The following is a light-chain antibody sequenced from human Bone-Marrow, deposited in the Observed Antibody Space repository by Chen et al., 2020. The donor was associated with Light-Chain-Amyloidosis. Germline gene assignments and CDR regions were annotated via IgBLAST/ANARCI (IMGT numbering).Light chain of an antibody. J-gene: IGLJ3*02. Sequence: SYVLTQPSSVSVAPGQTATIACGGNNIGSTSVHWYQQTPGQAPLLVVYDDSDRPSGIPERLSGSNSGKTATLTISRVEAGDEADYYCQVWGRSSDRPVFGGGTKLTVL. CDR2: DDS. CDR3: QVWGRSSDRPV. CDR1: NIGSTS. V-gene: IGLV3-21*02.